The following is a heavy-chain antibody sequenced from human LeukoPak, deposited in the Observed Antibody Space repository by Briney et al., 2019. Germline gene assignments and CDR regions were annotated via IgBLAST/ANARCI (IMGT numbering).Heavy chain of an antibody. D-gene: IGHD3-22*01. J-gene: IGHJ3*01. CDR3: VRPLTLIAVVIPGDAFDV. CDR1: GFTFSANA. Sequence: GGSLRLSCVASGFTFSANAMSWVRQAPGQGLEWVSAISGSGTTTYYADSVKGRFTISRDNSKNTLYLQINSLRAEDTAVYYCVRPLTLIAVVIPGDAFDVWGLGTSVSVSS. CDR2: ISGSGTTT. V-gene: IGHV3-23*01.